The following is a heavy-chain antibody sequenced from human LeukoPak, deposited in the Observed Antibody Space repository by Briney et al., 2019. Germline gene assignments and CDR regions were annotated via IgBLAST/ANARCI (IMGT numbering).Heavy chain of an antibody. CDR1: GGTFSSYA. D-gene: IGHD3-22*01. Sequence: ASVKVSCKASGGTFSSYAISWVRQAPGQGLEWMGGIIPIFGTANYAQKFQGRVTITADESTSTAYMELSSLRSDDTAVYYCARDVTMIVVVQALDYWGQGTLVTVSS. V-gene: IGHV1-69*13. CDR2: IIPIFGTA. J-gene: IGHJ4*02. CDR3: ARDVTMIVVVQALDY.